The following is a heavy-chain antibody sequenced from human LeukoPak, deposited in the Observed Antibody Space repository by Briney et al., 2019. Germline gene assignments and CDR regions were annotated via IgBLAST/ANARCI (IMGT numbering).Heavy chain of an antibody. V-gene: IGHV3-30*01. Sequence: GGSLRLSCAASGFTFSSYWMSWVRQAPGKGLDWVAVISYDGTNKYYADSVKGRFTISRDNSKNTLFLQMNSLRVEDTAVYYCAREFDSWGQGTLVTVSS. CDR3: AREFDS. J-gene: IGHJ5*01. CDR1: GFTFSSYW. CDR2: ISYDGTNK.